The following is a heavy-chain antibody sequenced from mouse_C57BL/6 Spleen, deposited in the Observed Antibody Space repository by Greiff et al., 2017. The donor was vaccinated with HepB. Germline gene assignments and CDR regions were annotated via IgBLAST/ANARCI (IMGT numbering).Heavy chain of an antibody. V-gene: IGHV1-82*01. CDR1: GYAFSSSW. D-gene: IGHD2-3*01. CDR2: IYPGDGDT. Sequence: QVQLQQSGPELVKPGASVKISCKASGYAFSSSWMNWVKQRPGKGLEWIGRIYPGDGDTNYNGKFKGKATLTADKSSSTAYMQLSSLTSEDSAVYFCARSEGYSTWFAYWGQGTLVTVSA. J-gene: IGHJ3*01. CDR3: ARSEGYSTWFAY.